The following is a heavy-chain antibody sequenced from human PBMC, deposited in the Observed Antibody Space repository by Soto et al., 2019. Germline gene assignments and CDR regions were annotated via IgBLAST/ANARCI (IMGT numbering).Heavy chain of an antibody. CDR1: GFTFSTYG. CDR2: VWFDGSDK. CDR3: ARDRYGDYDYYYGMDV. D-gene: IGHD4-17*01. J-gene: IGHJ6*02. V-gene: IGHV3-33*01. Sequence: QVQLVESGGGVVQPGRSLRLSCAASGFTFSTYGMHWVRQAPGKGLEWVALVWFDGSDKYSSDSVKGRFTISRDNSKNTLYLQMTSLRAEDTAVYYCARDRYGDYDYYYGMDVWGQGTTVTVSS.